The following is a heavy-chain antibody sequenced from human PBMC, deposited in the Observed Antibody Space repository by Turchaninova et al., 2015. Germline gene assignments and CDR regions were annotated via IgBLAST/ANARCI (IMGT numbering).Heavy chain of an antibody. CDR2: IRNDGSLT. J-gene: IGHJ2*01. CDR3: VKDPRNGNYLYFDL. D-gene: IGHD1-7*01. Sequence: QVQRVEVGGGVGEQGGPRRLWREASGVTFAHYGRYWGRQAPGKGLEVLTFIRNDGSLTSYTDAVRGRFTISRDNSKNMLYLQMNSLRAEDTAAYYCVKDPRNGNYLYFDLWGRGTLVTVSS. CDR1: GVTFAHYG. V-gene: IGHV3-30*02.